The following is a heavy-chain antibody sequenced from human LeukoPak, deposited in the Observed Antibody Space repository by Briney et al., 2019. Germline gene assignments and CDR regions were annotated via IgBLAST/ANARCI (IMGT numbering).Heavy chain of an antibody. D-gene: IGHD1-26*01. CDR2: INSNGRTI. CDR3: ARASRVGATSAEFDY. Sequence: GGSLRLSCAASGFTFSDYYMSWIRQAPGKGLEWLSYINSNGRTIYYADSVKGRFTISRDNAKNSLYLQMNSLRAEDTAVYYCARASRVGATSAEFDYWGQGTLVTVSS. J-gene: IGHJ4*02. CDR1: GFTFSDYY. V-gene: IGHV3-11*04.